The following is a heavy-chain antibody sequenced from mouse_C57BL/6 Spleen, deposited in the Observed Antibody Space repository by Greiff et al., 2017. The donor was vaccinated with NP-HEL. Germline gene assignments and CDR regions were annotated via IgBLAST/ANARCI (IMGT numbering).Heavy chain of an antibody. CDR3: ARGGYYSNSWFAY. J-gene: IGHJ3*01. CDR1: GYTFTSYW. D-gene: IGHD2-5*01. Sequence: VQLQQPGAELVKPGASVKLSCKASGYTFTSYWMQWVKQRPGQGLEWIGEIDPSDSYTNYNQKFKGKATLTVDTSSSTAYMQLSSLTSEDSAVYYCARGGYYSNSWFAYWGQGTLVTVSA. CDR2: IDPSDSYT. V-gene: IGHV1-50*01.